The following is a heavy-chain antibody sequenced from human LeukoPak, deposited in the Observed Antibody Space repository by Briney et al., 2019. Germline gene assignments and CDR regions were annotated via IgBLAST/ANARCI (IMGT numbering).Heavy chain of an antibody. CDR1: GYSISSVYY. J-gene: IGHJ3*02. V-gene: IGHV4-38-2*02. Sequence: PSETLSLTCTVSGYSISSVYYWGWIRRPPGKGLEWIGSINHGGSTDYNPSLKSRAIMSIDTSKNHFSLKLTSVTAADTAVYYCASLYGSGSYDAFDIWGQGTMVTVSS. D-gene: IGHD3-10*01. CDR3: ASLYGSGSYDAFDI. CDR2: INHGGST.